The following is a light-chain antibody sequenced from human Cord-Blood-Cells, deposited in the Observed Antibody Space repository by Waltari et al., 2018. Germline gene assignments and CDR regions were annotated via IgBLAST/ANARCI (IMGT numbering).Light chain of an antibody. CDR2: EVS. CDR3: SSYAGSNNYV. J-gene: IGLJ1*01. V-gene: IGLV2-8*01. Sequence: QSALTQPPSASGSPGQSVTISCTGTSSDVGGYNYGSWYQQHPGKAPKLMIYEVSKRPSVVPDRFAGSKSGNTASLTVSGLQAEDEADYYCSSYAGSNNYVFGTGTKVTVL. CDR1: SSDVGGYNY.